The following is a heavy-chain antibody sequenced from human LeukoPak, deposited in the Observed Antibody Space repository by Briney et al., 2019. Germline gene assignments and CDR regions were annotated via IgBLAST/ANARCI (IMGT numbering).Heavy chain of an antibody. CDR3: ARDKTTVDYYFDS. CDR1: GFTFNYFE. CDR2: ISRSGITT. V-gene: IGHV3-48*03. J-gene: IGHJ4*02. Sequence: GESLRLSCAASGFTFNYFEMNWVRQAPGKGLEWVSYISRSGITTYYADSVRGRFTISRDNAKNSLYLQMNSLRADDTAVYYCARDKTTVDYYFDSWGQGALVTVSS. D-gene: IGHD4-23*01.